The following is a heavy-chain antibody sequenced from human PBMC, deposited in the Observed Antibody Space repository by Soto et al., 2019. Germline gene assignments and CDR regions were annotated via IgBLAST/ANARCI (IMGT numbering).Heavy chain of an antibody. D-gene: IGHD2-8*01. CDR2: IYHSGST. CDR1: GGSIGGDS. J-gene: IGHJ6*02. V-gene: IGHV4-59*01. CDR3: ARAGIVQVSYAMDV. Sequence: PSETLSLTCTVSGGSIGGDSWSWIRQSPGKGLDFIGYIYHSGSTNYNPSLKSRVTISMDTSKNQFSLRLSSVTAADTAVYYCARAGIVQVSYAMDVWGQGITVTVSS.